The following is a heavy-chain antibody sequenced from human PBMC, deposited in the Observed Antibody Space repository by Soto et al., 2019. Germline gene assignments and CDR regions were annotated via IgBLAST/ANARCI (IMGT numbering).Heavy chain of an antibody. CDR2: IYWDDDT. J-gene: IGHJ3*01. CDR1: GFSFSADGVG. D-gene: IGHD2-2*01. CDR3: AHAYGGTSWPNDAFDV. V-gene: IGHV2-5*02. Sequence: QITLEESGPTLVKPTQTLTLTCIFSGFSFSADGVGVGWIRQPPGKALEWLALIYWDDDTHYSPSLKSRLTITKDTSKNQVVLTTTNMDPVDTATYYCAHAYGGTSWPNDAFDVWGQGTVVTVSS.